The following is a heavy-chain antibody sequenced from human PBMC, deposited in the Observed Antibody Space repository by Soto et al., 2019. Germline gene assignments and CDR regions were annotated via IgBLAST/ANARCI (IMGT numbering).Heavy chain of an antibody. CDR1: GGTFSSYT. Sequence: QVQLVQSGAEVKKPGSSVKVSCKASGGTFSSYTISWVRQAPGQGLEWMGRIIPILGIANYAQKFQGRVTIPADKSTSTAYMELSSLRSEDTAVYYCARAPTTVVNYYYGMDVWGQGTTVTVSS. J-gene: IGHJ6*02. D-gene: IGHD4-17*01. CDR3: ARAPTTVVNYYYGMDV. V-gene: IGHV1-69*02. CDR2: IIPILGIA.